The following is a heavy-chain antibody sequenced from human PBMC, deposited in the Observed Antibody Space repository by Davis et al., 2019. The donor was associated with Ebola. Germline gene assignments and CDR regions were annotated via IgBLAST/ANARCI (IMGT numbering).Heavy chain of an antibody. D-gene: IGHD3-16*01. V-gene: IGHV4-34*01. J-gene: IGHJ5*02. Sequence: GSLRLSCAVYGGSFSGYYWSWIRQPPGRGLEWIGEINHSGSTNYNPSLKSRVTISVDTSKNQFSLKLRSVTDADTAVYYCAKGFGFGWFDPWGQGTLVTVSS. CDR2: INHSGST. CDR1: GGSFSGYY. CDR3: AKGFGFGWFDP.